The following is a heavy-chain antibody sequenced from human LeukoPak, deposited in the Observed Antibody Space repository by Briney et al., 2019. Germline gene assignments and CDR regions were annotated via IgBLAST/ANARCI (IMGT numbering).Heavy chain of an antibody. CDR2: IYYSGST. CDR3: ARHGRDDYYYYMDV. CDR1: GGSLSSTNYY. J-gene: IGHJ6*03. V-gene: IGHV4-39*01. D-gene: IGHD5-24*01. Sequence: SETLSLTCTVSGGSLSSTNYYWGWIRQPPGKGLEWITSIYYSGSTYYNPSLKSRVTISVDTSKNQFSLKLNSVTAADTAVYYCARHGRDDYYYYMDVWGKGTTVTISS.